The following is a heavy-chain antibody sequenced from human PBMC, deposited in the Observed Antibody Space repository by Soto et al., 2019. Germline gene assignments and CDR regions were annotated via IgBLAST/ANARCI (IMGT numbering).Heavy chain of an antibody. CDR2: ISVSVGST. CDR3: AKVERAVAGIID. V-gene: IGHV3-23*01. J-gene: IGHJ4*02. Sequence: EVQLLESGGGLVQPGGSLRLSCAASGFTFSSYAMSCVRQAPGKGLDWVSAISVSVGSTYYADSVKGRFTISSDNSKNTLYLQMNSLRAADTAVYYCAKVERAVAGIIDWGQGTLVTVSS. D-gene: IGHD6-19*01. CDR1: GFTFSSYA.